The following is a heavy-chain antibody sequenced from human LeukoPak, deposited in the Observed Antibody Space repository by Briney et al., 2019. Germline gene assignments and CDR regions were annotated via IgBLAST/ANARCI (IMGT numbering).Heavy chain of an antibody. V-gene: IGHV3-30*18. CDR3: AKGVYGSRTTSFADY. CDR1: GFIFSSYG. CDR2: ISHDGSDK. Sequence: QSGGSLRLSCAASGFIFSSYGMHWVRQAPGKGLEWAAVISHDGSDKYYADPVKGRFTISRDNSKNTLYLQMNSLRVEDTAVYYCAKGVYGSRTTSFADYWGQGTLVTVSS. J-gene: IGHJ4*02. D-gene: IGHD3-10*01.